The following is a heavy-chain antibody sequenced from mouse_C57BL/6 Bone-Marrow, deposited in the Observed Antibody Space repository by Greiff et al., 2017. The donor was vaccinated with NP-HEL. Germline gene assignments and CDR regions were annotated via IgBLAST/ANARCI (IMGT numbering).Heavy chain of an antibody. CDR1: GYTFTSYW. Sequence: QVQLQQSGAELVRPGSSVKLSCKASGYTFTSYWMHWVKQRPIQGLEWIGNIDPSDSETHYNQKFKDKATLTVDESSSTAYMQLSSLTSEDSAVYDCARRSFTTVDYFDYWGQGTTLTVSS. D-gene: IGHD1-1*01. CDR3: ARRSFTTVDYFDY. V-gene: IGHV1-52*01. CDR2: IDPSDSET. J-gene: IGHJ2*01.